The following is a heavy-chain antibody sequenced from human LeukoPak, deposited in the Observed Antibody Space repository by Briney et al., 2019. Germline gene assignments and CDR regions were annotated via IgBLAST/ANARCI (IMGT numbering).Heavy chain of an antibody. D-gene: IGHD5-24*01. CDR3: ARDGNVQGWLQFPWFDP. CDR1: GFTFNTYS. J-gene: IGHJ5*02. CDR2: ISYDGSNK. Sequence: GGSLRLSCVASGFTFNTYSMHWVRQAPGKGLEWVAVISYDGSNKYYADSVKGRFTISRDNSKNTLYLQMNSLRAEDTAVYYCARDGNVQGWLQFPWFDPWGQGTLVTVSS. V-gene: IGHV3-30-3*01.